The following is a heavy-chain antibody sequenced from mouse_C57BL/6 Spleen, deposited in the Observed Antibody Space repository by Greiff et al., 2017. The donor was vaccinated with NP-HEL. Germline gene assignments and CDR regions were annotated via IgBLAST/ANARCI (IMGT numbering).Heavy chain of an antibody. V-gene: IGHV5-9*01. J-gene: IGHJ2*01. Sequence: EVQRVESGGGLVKPGGSLKLSCAASGFTFSSYTMSWVRQTPEKRLEWVATISGGGGNTYYPDSVKGRFTISRDNAKNTLYLQMSSLRSEDTALYYCAREEVGLDYWGQGTTLTVSS. CDR3: AREEVGLDY. CDR1: GFTFSSYT. D-gene: IGHD1-1*01. CDR2: ISGGGGNT.